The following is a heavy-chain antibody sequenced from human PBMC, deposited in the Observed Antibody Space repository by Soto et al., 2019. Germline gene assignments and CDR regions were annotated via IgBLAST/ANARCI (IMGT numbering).Heavy chain of an antibody. V-gene: IGHV1-3*01. Sequence: ASVKVSCKASGYTFTSYAMHWVRQAPGQRLEWMGWINAGNGNAKYAQKFQGRVTITADTSTSTAYMELSSLRSEDTAVYYCATRYSSGWYVVDYWGQGTLVTVSS. J-gene: IGHJ4*02. CDR2: INAGNGNA. CDR1: GYTFTSYA. CDR3: ATRYSSGWYVVDY. D-gene: IGHD6-19*01.